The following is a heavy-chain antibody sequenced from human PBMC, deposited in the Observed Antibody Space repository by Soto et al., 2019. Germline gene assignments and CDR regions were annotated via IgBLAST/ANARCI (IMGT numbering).Heavy chain of an antibody. Sequence: EVQLLESGGGLVQPGESLRLSCAASGFTFSTYAMSWVRQAPGKGLEWVAGTGGLETDTYYADSARGRFTISRDNSRSTLVLQMTSLRADDTAIYYCAKDRMSYNSVWDPFDIWGQGTVVIVSS. V-gene: IGHV3-23*01. CDR1: GFTFSTYA. CDR2: TGGLETDT. D-gene: IGHD1-26*01. J-gene: IGHJ3*02. CDR3: AKDRMSYNSVWDPFDI.